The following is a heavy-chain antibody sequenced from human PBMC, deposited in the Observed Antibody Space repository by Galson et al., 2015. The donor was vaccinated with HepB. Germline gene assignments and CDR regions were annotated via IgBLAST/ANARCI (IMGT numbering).Heavy chain of an antibody. CDR2: IIPIFGTA. V-gene: IGHV1-69*13. CDR3: ARASYDILTGYPPRLRIYGMDV. J-gene: IGHJ6*02. Sequence: SVKVSCKASGGTFSSYAISWVRQAPGQGLEWMGGIIPIFGTANYAQKFQGRVTITADESTSTAYMELSSLRSEDTAVYYCARASYDILTGYPPRLRIYGMDVWGQGTTVTVSS. CDR1: GGTFSSYA. D-gene: IGHD3-9*01.